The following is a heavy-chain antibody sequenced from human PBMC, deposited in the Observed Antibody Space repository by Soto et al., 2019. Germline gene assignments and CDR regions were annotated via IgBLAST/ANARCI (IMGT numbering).Heavy chain of an antibody. J-gene: IGHJ6*04. Sequence: ASVKVSCKASGYTFTSYDINWVRQATGQGLEWMGWMNPNSGNTGYAQKFQGRVTMTRNTSISTAYMELSSLRSEDTAGDDCANWGILAGYYGRDPRESMDVWGKGTTVTVSS. CDR1: GYTFTSYD. CDR2: MNPNSGNT. CDR3: ANWGILAGYYGRDPRESMDV. D-gene: IGHD3-9*01. V-gene: IGHV1-8*01.